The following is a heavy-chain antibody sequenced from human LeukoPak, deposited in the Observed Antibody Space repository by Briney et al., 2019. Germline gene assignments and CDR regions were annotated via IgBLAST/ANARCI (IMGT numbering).Heavy chain of an antibody. V-gene: IGHV4-39*07. CDR3: ARVLCGGDCYLDY. CDR1: GGSISSSSYY. Sequence: TSETLSLTCTVSGGSISSSSYYWGWIRQPPGKGLEWIGSIYYSGSTYYNPSLKSRVTISVDTSKNQFSLKLSSVTAADTAVYYCARVLCGGDCYLDYWGQGTLVTVSS. J-gene: IGHJ4*02. CDR2: IYYSGST. D-gene: IGHD2-21*02.